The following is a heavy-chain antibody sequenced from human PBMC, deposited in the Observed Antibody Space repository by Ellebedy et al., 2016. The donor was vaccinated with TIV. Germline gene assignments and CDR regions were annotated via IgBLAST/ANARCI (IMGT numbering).Heavy chain of an antibody. CDR2: ISGSGGST. CDR3: AKDTYYDFWSGHYNFDY. Sequence: GESLKISCAASGLTFSTYAMSWVRQAPGKGLEWVSGISGSGGSTYYADSVKGRFTISRDNSKNTMYLQMNSLRAEDTAVYYCAKDTYYDFWSGHYNFDYWGQGALVTVSS. V-gene: IGHV3-23*01. CDR1: GLTFSTYA. J-gene: IGHJ4*02. D-gene: IGHD3-3*01.